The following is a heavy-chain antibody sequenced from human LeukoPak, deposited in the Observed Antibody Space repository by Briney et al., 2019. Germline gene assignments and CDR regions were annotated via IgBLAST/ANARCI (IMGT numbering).Heavy chain of an antibody. CDR2: IYSGGST. CDR1: EFFVGSNY. CDR3: ARDFHYYMDV. Sequence: GGSLRLSCAASEFFVGSNYMTWVRQAPGKGLEWVSLIYSGGSTYYADSVKGRFTISRDNSKNTLYLQMNSLRAEDTAVYYCARDFHYYMDVWGKGTTVTVSS. J-gene: IGHJ6*03. V-gene: IGHV3-66*01.